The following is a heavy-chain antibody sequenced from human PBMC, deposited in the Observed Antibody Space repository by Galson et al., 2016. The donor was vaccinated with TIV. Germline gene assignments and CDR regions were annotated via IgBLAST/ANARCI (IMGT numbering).Heavy chain of an antibody. CDR1: GYPFSAYY. D-gene: IGHD2-21*01. J-gene: IGHJ4*02. CDR3: AKESDWGVAEFDF. V-gene: IGHV1-2*02. Sequence: SCKASGYPFSAYYIHWVRQAPGQGLEWMGWINPYSADTNYAQSFQGRVSMTSDTSINTAYMELSRLRPDDTAIFFCAKESDWGVAEFDFWGQGTPVSVSS. CDR2: INPYSADT.